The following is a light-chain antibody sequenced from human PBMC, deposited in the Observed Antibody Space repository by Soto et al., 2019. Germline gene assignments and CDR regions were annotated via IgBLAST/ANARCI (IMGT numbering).Light chain of an antibody. V-gene: IGKV1-39*01. CDR1: QSISNS. CDR3: QQSYSTPRD. J-gene: IGKJ5*01. Sequence: IQITGSGSGVCASVGEXVSXTXXASQSISNSLNWYQQKPGRAPKLLIYAASSLQSGVPSRFSGSGSGTDFILTISSLQPEDFATYYCQQSYSTPRDFGQGTRLEIK. CDR2: AAS.